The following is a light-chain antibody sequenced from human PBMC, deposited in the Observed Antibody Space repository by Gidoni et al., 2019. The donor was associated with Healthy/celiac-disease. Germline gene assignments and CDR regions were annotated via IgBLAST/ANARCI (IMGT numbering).Light chain of an antibody. V-gene: IGLV2-11*01. CDR3: CSYAGSSPAV. CDR1: SSDVGGYNY. Sequence: QSALTQPRSVSGSPGQSVTISCTGTSSDVGGYNYVSWYQQHPGKAPKLMIYDVSKRPSGVPDRFSGSKSGNTASLTISGLQAEDEADYYCCSYAGSSPAVFGGGTQLTAL. CDR2: DVS. J-gene: IGLJ7*02.